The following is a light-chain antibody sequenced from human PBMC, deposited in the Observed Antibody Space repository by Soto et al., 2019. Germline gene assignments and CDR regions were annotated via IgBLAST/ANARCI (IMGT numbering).Light chain of an antibody. J-gene: IGLJ1*01. CDR1: SSDVGGYNY. CDR2: DVS. V-gene: IGLV2-14*01. CDR3: SSYTSSSSYV. Sequence: HCVLTQPASVSGSPGQSITISCTGTSSDVGGYNYVSWYQQHPGKAPKLMIYDVSNRPSGVSNRFSGSKSGNTASLTISGLQAEDEADYYCSSYTSSSSYVFGTGTKLTVL.